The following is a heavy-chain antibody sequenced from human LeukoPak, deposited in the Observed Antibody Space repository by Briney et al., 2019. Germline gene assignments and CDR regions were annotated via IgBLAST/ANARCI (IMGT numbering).Heavy chain of an antibody. CDR1: GFTFSSYA. V-gene: IGHV3-23*01. CDR3: AIHYYDSSGHLDS. D-gene: IGHD3-22*01. CDR2: ISGSGHST. Sequence: GGSLRLSCAASGFTFSSYAMSWVRQAPGKGLEWVSSISGSGHSTYYADSVKGRLTIPRDNSKNTLYLQMNSLRAEDTAVFYCAIHYYDSSGHLDSWGQGTLVTVSS. J-gene: IGHJ4*02.